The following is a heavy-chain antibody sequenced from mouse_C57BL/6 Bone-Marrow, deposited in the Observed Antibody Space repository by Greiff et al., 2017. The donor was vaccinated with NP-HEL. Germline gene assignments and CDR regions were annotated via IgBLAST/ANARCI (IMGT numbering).Heavy chain of an antibody. CDR2: ISDCGSYT. J-gene: IGHJ4*01. CDR3: ARQLGAMDY. Sequence: EVQVVESGGGLVKPGGSLKLSCAASGFTFSSYAMSWVRQTPEQRLEWVGTISDCGSYTYYPDNVKGRFTISRDTAKNNLYLQMSHLKSEDTAMYYCARQLGAMDYWGQGTSVTVSS. CDR1: GFTFSSYA. D-gene: IGHD3-1*01. V-gene: IGHV5-4*01.